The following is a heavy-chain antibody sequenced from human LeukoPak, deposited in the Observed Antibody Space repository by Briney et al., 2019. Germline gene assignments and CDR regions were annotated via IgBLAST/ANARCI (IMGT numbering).Heavy chain of an antibody. CDR3: ARGGLYYDILTGFDF. CDR2: LYNTGST. J-gene: IGHJ4*02. Sequence: PSETLSLTCSVSGGSISSYYWSWIRQPAGKGLEWIGRLYNTGSTRYNPSLKSRVTISLDTSKNQFSLKLSSVIAADTAVYYCARGGLYYDILTGFDFWGQGTLVTVSS. D-gene: IGHD3-9*01. CDR1: GGSISSYY. V-gene: IGHV4-4*07.